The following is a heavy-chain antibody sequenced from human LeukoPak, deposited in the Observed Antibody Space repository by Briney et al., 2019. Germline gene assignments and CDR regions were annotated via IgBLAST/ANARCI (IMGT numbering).Heavy chain of an antibody. D-gene: IGHD6-19*01. CDR1: GSTFSSYA. J-gene: IGHJ4*02. CDR2: ISYDGSNK. V-gene: IGHV3-30-3*02. CDR3: AKSIAVAGSYRNGLDY. Sequence: GRSLRLSCAASGSTFSSYAMHWVRQAPGKGLEWVAVISYDGSNKYYADSVKGRFTISRDNSKNTLYLQMNSLRAEDTAVYYCAKSIAVAGSYRNGLDYWGQGTLVTVSS.